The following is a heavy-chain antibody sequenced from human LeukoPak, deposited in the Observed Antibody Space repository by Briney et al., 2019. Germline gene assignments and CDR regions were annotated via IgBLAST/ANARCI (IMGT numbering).Heavy chain of an antibody. CDR3: ARYANWFDP. Sequence: PSETLSLTCTVSGGSISSSSYYWGWIRQPPVKGLEWIGSIYYSGSTYYNPSLKSRVTISVDTSKNQFSLKLSSVTAADTAVYYCARYANWFDPWGQGTLVTVSS. J-gene: IGHJ5*02. V-gene: IGHV4-39*07. CDR2: IYYSGST. CDR1: GGSISSSSYY.